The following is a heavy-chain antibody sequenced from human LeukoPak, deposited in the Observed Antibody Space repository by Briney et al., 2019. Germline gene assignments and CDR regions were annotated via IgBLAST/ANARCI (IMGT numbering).Heavy chain of an antibody. J-gene: IGHJ4*02. D-gene: IGHD3-22*01. V-gene: IGHV4-4*02. CDR3: ARDRRERAYEPTLDY. CDR1: GASISSTNW. CDR2: IYHSGST. Sequence: PSGTLSLTCAVSGASISSTNWWSWVRQPPEKGLEWIGEIYHSGSTNYNPSLKSRVTISLDKSKNQFSLKLTSVTAADTAVYYCARDRRERAYEPTLDYWGQGTLVTVSS.